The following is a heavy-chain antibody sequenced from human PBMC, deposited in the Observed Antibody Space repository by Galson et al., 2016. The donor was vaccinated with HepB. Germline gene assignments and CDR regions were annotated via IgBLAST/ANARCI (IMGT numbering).Heavy chain of an antibody. CDR2: INNNGSNT. Sequence: SLRLSCAASGFTLSSYWLNWVRQAPGKGLVWVSRINNNGSNTTYADSVKGRFTISRDNAKNTLYLQMNSLRAEDTAVYYCARPGYCSGSSCYVPFDIWGQGTIATVSS. V-gene: IGHV3-74*03. CDR3: ARPGYCSGSSCYVPFDI. J-gene: IGHJ3*02. D-gene: IGHD2-15*01. CDR1: GFTLSSYW.